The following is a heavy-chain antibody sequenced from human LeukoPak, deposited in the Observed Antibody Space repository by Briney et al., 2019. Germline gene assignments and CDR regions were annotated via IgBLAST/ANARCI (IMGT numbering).Heavy chain of an antibody. CDR3: ATVVYYDILTGYYK. Sequence: GASVKVSCKVSGYTLTELSMHWVRQAPGKGLEWMGGFDPEDGETIYAQKFQGRVTMTEDTSTDTAYMELSSLRSEDTAVYYCATVVYYDILTGYYKWGQGTLVTVSS. V-gene: IGHV1-24*01. CDR2: FDPEDGET. CDR1: GYTLTELS. J-gene: IGHJ4*02. D-gene: IGHD3-9*01.